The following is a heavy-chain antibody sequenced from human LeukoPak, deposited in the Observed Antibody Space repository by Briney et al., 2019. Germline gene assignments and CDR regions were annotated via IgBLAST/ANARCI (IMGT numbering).Heavy chain of an antibody. J-gene: IGHJ5*02. CDR1: GGSFSGYY. V-gene: IGHV4-34*01. CDR3: ATETTYYYDSSGATHWFDP. D-gene: IGHD3-22*01. CDR2: INHSGST. Sequence: PSETLSFTCAVYGGSFSGYYLSWIRQPPGEGLEWIGEINHSGSTNYNPSLKSRVTISVDTSKNQFSLKLSSVTAADTAVYYCATETTYYYDSSGATHWFDPWGQGTLVTVSS.